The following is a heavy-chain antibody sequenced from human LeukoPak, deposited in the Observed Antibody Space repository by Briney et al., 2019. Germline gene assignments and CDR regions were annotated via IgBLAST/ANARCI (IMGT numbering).Heavy chain of an antibody. CDR3: ARDAEMVRGAIITSNWFDP. Sequence: GASVKVSCKASGYTFTGYYMHWVRQAPGQGLEWMGWINTNSGGTNYAQKFQGRVTLTRDTSISTAYMELSSLSSDDTAVYYCARDAEMVRGAIITSNWFDPWGQGTLVTVSS. V-gene: IGHV1-2*02. CDR2: INTNSGGT. D-gene: IGHD3-10*01. CDR1: GYTFTGYY. J-gene: IGHJ5*02.